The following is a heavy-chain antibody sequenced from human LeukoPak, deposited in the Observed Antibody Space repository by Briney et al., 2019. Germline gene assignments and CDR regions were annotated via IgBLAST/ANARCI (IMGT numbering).Heavy chain of an antibody. J-gene: IGHJ4*02. CDR1: GFTFSRYW. D-gene: IGHD2-2*01. Sequence: GGSLRLSCAASGFTFSRYWMYWVRQAPGKGLVFVSRINSDGSTTNYAGSVKGRFTISRDNAKNTLYLQMDSLRDEDTAVYYCAKDEQYQLPREFDYWGQGTLVTVSS. CDR3: AKDEQYQLPREFDY. V-gene: IGHV3-74*01. CDR2: INSDGSTT.